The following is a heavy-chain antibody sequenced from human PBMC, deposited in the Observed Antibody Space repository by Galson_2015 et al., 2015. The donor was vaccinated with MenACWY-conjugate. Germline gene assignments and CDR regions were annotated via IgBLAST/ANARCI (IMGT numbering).Heavy chain of an antibody. Sequence: SLRLSCAASGFTFSSYSMNWVRQAPGKGLEWLSFIRYDGSNKYYTDSVKGRFTISRDNSKNTVYLQMNSLRPEDTAMYYCSGWFTFDFWGQGTLVTVSS. D-gene: IGHD6-19*01. CDR3: SGWFTFDF. CDR1: GFTFSSYS. J-gene: IGHJ4*02. CDR2: IRYDGSNK. V-gene: IGHV3-30*02.